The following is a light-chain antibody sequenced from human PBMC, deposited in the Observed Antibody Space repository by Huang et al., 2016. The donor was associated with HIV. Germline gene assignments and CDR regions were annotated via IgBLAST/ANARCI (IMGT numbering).Light chain of an antibody. CDR3: QQYGSSPDF. Sequence: EIVLTKSPGTLSLSPGERATLSCRASQSVSSWYLAWYQQKPGQAPRLLIYGASSRATGIPDIFCGSGSGTYFPLTISRLEPEDFAVYYCQQYGSSPDFFGQGTRLEIK. J-gene: IGKJ5*01. V-gene: IGKV3-20*01. CDR1: QSVSSWY. CDR2: GAS.